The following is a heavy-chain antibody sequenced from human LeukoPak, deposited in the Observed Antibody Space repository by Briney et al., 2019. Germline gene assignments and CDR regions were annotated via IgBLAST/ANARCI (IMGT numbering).Heavy chain of an antibody. CDR1: RYTFTGYY. J-gene: IGHJ4*02. V-gene: IGHV1-2*02. D-gene: IGHD3-22*01. CDR2: INPNSGGT. Sequence: APVKVSCKASRYTFTGYYMHWVRQAPGQGLEWMGWINPNSGGTNYAQKFQGRVTMTRDTSISTAYMELSRLRSDDTAVYYCAGDPNKGSSGYFDYWGQGTLVTVSS. CDR3: AGDPNKGSSGYFDY.